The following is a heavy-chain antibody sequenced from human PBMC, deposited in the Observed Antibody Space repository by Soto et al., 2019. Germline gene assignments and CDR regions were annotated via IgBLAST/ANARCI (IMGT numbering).Heavy chain of an antibody. CDR1: GFTFSSYA. CDR2: ISYDGSNK. J-gene: IGHJ5*02. D-gene: IGHD3-10*01. V-gene: IGHV3-30-3*01. CDR3: ARVVRLLDP. Sequence: LRLSCAASGFTFSSYAMHWVRQAPGKGLEWVAVISYDGSNKYYADSVKGRFTISRDNSKNTLYLQMNSLRAEDTAVYYCARVVRLLDPWGQGTLVTVSS.